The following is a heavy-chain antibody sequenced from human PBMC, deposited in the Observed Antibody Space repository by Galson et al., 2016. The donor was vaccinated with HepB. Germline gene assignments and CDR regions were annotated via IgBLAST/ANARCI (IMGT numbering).Heavy chain of an antibody. V-gene: IGHV3-7*01. J-gene: IGHJ6*02. CDR3: ARGLDATLGGGWHYGMDV. CDR2: IRPDGSQE. Sequence: SLRLSCAASGFTFSNYWMNWVRQAPGKGLEWVASIRPDGSQEHYVDSVTGRFTISRDNAKKSLFLQMNILRAEDTAVYYCARGLDATLGGGWHYGMDVWGQGTTVTVSS. D-gene: IGHD5-18*01. CDR1: GFTFSNYW.